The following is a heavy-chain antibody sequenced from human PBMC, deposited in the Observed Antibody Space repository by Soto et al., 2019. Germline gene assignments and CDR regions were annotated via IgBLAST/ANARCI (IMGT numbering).Heavy chain of an antibody. Sequence: SETLSLTCTVSGGSISSYYWSWIRQPPGKGLEWIGYIYNSGSTNYNPSLKSRVTISVDTSKNQFSLRLSSVTAADTAVYYCARGLRFGEGFDPWGQGILVTVSS. CDR3: ARGLRFGEGFDP. J-gene: IGHJ5*02. D-gene: IGHD3-10*01. CDR2: IYNSGST. CDR1: GGSISSYY. V-gene: IGHV4-59*12.